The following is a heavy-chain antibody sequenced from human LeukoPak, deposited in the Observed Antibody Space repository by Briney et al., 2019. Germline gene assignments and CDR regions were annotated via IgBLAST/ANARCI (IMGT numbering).Heavy chain of an antibody. CDR2: IYYSGST. V-gene: IGHV4-39*07. CDR3: ARDRSLSEVDY. CDR1: GGSISSSSYY. Sequence: SETLSLTCTVSGGSISSSSYYWGWIRQSPGKGLEWIGSIYYSGSTYYNPSLKSRVTISVDTSKNQFSLKLSSVTAADTAVYYCARDRSLSEVDYWGQGTLVTVSS. J-gene: IGHJ4*02. D-gene: IGHD1-26*01.